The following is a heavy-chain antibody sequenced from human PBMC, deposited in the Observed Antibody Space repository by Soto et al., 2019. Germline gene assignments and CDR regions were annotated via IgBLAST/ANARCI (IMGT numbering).Heavy chain of an antibody. CDR1: GDSVSSISVA. J-gene: IGHJ6*03. D-gene: IGHD2-21*01. CDR3: VREGIPHYFYMDF. CDR2: TCYRSKWYN. V-gene: IGHV6-1*01. Sequence: SQTLSLTCAISGDSVSSISVAWSWIRQSPSRGLEWLGRTCYRSKWYNDYAISVKSRIIINPDASKNQFSLQLNSVTPEDTGVYYGVREGIPHYFYMDFWAKGTTVTVSS.